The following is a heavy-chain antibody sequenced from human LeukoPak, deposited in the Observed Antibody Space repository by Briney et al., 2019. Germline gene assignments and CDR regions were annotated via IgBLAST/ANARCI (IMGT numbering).Heavy chain of an antibody. CDR2: ISGSGGST. D-gene: IGHD3-3*01. V-gene: IGHV3-23*01. CDR1: GFTFSSYS. J-gene: IGHJ4*02. CDR3: AKVSVLSSPGDY. Sequence: GGSLRLSCAASGFTFSSYSMNWVRQAPGKGLEWVSAISGSGGSTYYADSVKGRFTISRDNSKNTLYLQMNSLRAEDTAVYYCAKVSVLSSPGDYWGQGTLVTVSS.